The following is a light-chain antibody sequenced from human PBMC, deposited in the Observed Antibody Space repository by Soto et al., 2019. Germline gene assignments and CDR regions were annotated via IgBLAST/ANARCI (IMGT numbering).Light chain of an antibody. V-gene: IGKV2-28*01. CDR3: MQGLQTLPT. CDR2: LGS. CDR1: QSLLHSDGYNH. Sequence: DIVMTQSPLSLPVTPGEPASISCRSSQSLLHSDGYNHLDWYVQKPGQSPRLLIYLGSTRASGIPDRFSGSGSGTDFILKISRVEADDVGVYYCMQGLQTLPTFGPGTKVDIK. J-gene: IGKJ3*01.